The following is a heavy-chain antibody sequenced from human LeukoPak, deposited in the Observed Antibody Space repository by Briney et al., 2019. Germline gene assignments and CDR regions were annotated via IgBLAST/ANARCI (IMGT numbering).Heavy chain of an antibody. J-gene: IGHJ4*02. V-gene: IGHV3-30*18. D-gene: IGHD6-6*01. CDR1: GFTFSSYG. Sequence: GGSLRLSCAASGFTFSSYGMHWVRQAPGKGLEWVAVISYDGSNKYYADSVKGRFTISRDNSKNTLYPQMNSLRAEDTAVYYCAKVGSSHVFDYWGQGTPVTVSS. CDR3: AKVGSSHVFDY. CDR2: ISYDGSNK.